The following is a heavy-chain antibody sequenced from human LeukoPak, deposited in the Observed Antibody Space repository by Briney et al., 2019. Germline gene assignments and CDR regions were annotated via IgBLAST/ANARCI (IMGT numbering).Heavy chain of an antibody. Sequence: PSETLSLTCTVSGGSVSSYYWSWIRQPAGKGLEWIGRIYTSGSTNYNPSLKSRVTMSVDTSKNQFSLKLSSVTAADTAVYYCARERSTTGTTKVYYYYYMDVWGKGTTVTVSS. CDR2: IYTSGST. J-gene: IGHJ6*03. CDR3: ARERSTTGTTKVYYYYYMDV. D-gene: IGHD1-1*01. CDR1: GGSVSSYY. V-gene: IGHV4-4*07.